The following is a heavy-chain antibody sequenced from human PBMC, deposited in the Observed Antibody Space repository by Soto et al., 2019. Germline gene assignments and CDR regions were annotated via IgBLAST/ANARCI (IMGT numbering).Heavy chain of an antibody. Sequence: ASVKVSCKASGYSFTTYNIHWVRQAPGPGLEWMGVVNPSSGSTSYAQKFQGRVTLTRDTSTSTVYMELSSLRSEDAAVYYCARWAPDAFHFWGQGTLVTVSS. V-gene: IGHV1-46*01. CDR2: VNPSSGST. CDR1: GYSFTTYN. CDR3: ARWAPDAFHF. J-gene: IGHJ3*01.